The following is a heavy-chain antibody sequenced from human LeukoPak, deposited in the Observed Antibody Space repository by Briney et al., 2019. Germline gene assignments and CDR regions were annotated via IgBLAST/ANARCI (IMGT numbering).Heavy chain of an antibody. V-gene: IGHV3-74*01. CDR3: ARRKGVAGNGHDY. D-gene: IGHD6-19*01. J-gene: IGHJ4*02. CDR2: INSDGSST. Sequence: GGSLRLSCAASGFTFSSYWMHWVRQAPGKGLVWVSRINSDGSSTSYADSVKGRFTISRDNAKNTLYLQMNSLRAEDTAVYYCARRKGVAGNGHDYWGQGTLVNVS. CDR1: GFTFSSYW.